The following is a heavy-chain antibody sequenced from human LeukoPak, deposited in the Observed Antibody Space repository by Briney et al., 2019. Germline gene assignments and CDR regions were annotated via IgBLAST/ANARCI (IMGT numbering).Heavy chain of an antibody. V-gene: IGHV4-34*01. D-gene: IGHD3-9*01. CDR2: INHSGST. Sequence: PSETLSLTCAVYGGSFSGYYWSWIRQPPGKGLEWIGEINHSGSTNYNPSLKSRVTISADTSKNQFSLKLSSVTAADTAVYYCARGDLLTGYYSWFDPWGQGTLVTVSS. CDR1: GGSFSGYY. J-gene: IGHJ5*02. CDR3: ARGDLLTGYYSWFDP.